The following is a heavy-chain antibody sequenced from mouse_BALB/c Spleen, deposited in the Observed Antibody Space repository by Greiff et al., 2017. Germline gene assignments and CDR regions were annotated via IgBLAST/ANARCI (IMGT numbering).Heavy chain of an antibody. CDR2: IWAGGST. CDR3: AREPSVTTVVAWYFDV. D-gene: IGHD1-1*01. J-gene: IGHJ1*01. V-gene: IGHV2-9*02. Sequence: VKLVESGPGLVAPSQSLSITCTVSGFSLTSYGVHWVRQPPGKGLEWLGVIWAGGSTNYNSALMSRLSISKDNSKSQVFLKMNSLQTDDTAMYYCAREPSVTTVVAWYFDVWGAGTTVTVSS. CDR1: GFSLTSYG.